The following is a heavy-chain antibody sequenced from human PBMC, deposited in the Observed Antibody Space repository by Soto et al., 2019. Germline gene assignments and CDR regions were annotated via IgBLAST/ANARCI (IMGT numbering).Heavy chain of an antibody. CDR2: IYYSGST. J-gene: IGHJ6*02. D-gene: IGHD5-18*01. CDR1: DLSISSYY. CDR3: ARDRMDTPMAGYYGMDV. V-gene: IGHV4-59*01. Sequence: ADTMPLTCTFYDLSISSYYWSLIRQPPGKGLEWIGYIYYSGSTNYNPSLKSRVTISVDTSKNQFSLKLSSVTAADTAVYYCARDRMDTPMAGYYGMDVWGQGNTVTVSS.